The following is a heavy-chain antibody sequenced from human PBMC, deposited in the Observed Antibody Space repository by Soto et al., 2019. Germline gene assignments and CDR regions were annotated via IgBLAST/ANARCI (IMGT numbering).Heavy chain of an antibody. J-gene: IGHJ6*03. V-gene: IGHV3-74*01. CDR2: INSDGSST. CDR3: ASKGYCSGGSCYMSEDYYYYMDV. Sequence: GGSLRLSCAASGFTFSSYWMHWVRQAPGKGLVWVSRINSDGSSTSYADSVKGRFTISRDNAKNTLYLQMNSLRAEDTAVYYCASKGYCSGGSCYMSEDYYYYMDVWGKGTTVTVSS. CDR1: GFTFSSYW. D-gene: IGHD2-15*01.